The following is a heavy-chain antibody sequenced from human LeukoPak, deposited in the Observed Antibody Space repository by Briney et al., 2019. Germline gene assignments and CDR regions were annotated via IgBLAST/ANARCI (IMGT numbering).Heavy chain of an antibody. V-gene: IGHV3-23*01. Sequence: GGSLRLSCAASGFTFSSYGMSWVRQAPGKGLEWVSAISGSGGSTYYADSVKGRFTISRDNSKNTLYLQMNSLRAEDTAVYYCAKKSAVVAATPGFLWGYWGQGTLVTVSS. CDR3: AKKSAVVAATPGFLWGY. D-gene: IGHD2-15*01. J-gene: IGHJ4*02. CDR1: GFTFSSYG. CDR2: ISGSGGST.